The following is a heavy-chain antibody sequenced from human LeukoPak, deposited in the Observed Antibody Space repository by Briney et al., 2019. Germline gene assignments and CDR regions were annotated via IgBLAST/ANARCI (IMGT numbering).Heavy chain of an antibody. V-gene: IGHV4-31*03. Sequence: SETLSLTCTVSGSSISHDGYYWNWIRQHPGKGLEWIGYIYYSGSTYYSPSLKSRVTISVDTSKNQFSLKLSSVTAADTAVYYCARSLSPYDYHDYWGQGTLVTVSS. CDR3: ARSLSPYDYHDY. J-gene: IGHJ4*02. CDR2: IYYSGST. D-gene: IGHD5-12*01. CDR1: GSSISHDGYY.